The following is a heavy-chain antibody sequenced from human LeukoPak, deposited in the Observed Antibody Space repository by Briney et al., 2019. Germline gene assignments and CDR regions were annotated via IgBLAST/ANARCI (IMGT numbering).Heavy chain of an antibody. CDR2: IYYSGST. Sequence: SQTLSLTCTVSGGSISSGGYYWSWIRQHPGKGLEWIGYIYYSGSTYYNPSLDSRVTISVDTSKNQFSLKLNSVTAADTAVYYCARGKAGLTFFDYWGHGTLVTVSS. V-gene: IGHV4-31*03. D-gene: IGHD3-10*01. CDR1: GGSISSGGYY. CDR3: ARGKAGLTFFDY. J-gene: IGHJ4*01.